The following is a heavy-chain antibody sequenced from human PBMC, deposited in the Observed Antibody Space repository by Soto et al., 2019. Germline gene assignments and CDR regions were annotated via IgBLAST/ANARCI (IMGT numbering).Heavy chain of an antibody. J-gene: IGHJ4*02. CDR2: ISYDGSNK. D-gene: IGHD2-21*02. CDR1: GFTFSSYG. Sequence: GGSLRLSCAASGFTFSSYGMHWVRQAPGKGLEWVAVISYDGSNKYYADSVKGRFTISRDNSKNTLYLQMNSLRAEDTAVYYCAKEYCGGDCYSPSPGYWGQGTLVTVSS. V-gene: IGHV3-30*18. CDR3: AKEYCGGDCYSPSPGY.